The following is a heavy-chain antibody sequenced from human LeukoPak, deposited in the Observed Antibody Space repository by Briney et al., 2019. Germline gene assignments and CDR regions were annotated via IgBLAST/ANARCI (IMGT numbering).Heavy chain of an antibody. D-gene: IGHD2-15*01. V-gene: IGHV1-18*01. CDR2: ISTYIGNT. CDR1: GYTFTRYG. CDR3: ARDLGPSCCSFYYYYYYMDV. J-gene: IGHJ6*03. Sequence: GASVKVSCKASGYTFTRYGISWVRQAPGQGLEWMGWISTYIGNTNYAQKLQGRVTMTTDTSTSTAYMELRSLRSDDTAVYYCARDLGPSCCSFYYYYYYMDVWGKGTTVTVSS.